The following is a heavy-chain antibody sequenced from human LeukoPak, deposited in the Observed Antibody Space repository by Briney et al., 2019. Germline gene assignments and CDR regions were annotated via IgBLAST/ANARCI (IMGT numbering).Heavy chain of an antibody. J-gene: IGHJ6*03. CDR2: ITSSSSYI. Sequence: PGRSLRLSCAASGFTFSSYAMNWVRQAPGGGLEWVSSITSSSSYIYYADSVKGRFTISRDNDKNSLYLQMNSLRAEDTAVYYCARYGADYGDYYYYYMDVWGKGTTVTVSS. CDR3: ARYGADYGDYYYYYMDV. V-gene: IGHV3-21*01. D-gene: IGHD4-17*01. CDR1: GFTFSSYA.